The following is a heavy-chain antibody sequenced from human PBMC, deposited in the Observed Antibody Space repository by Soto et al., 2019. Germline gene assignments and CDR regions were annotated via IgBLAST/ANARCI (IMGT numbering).Heavy chain of an antibody. CDR3: ADSYSSGWPDAFDI. D-gene: IGHD6-19*01. V-gene: IGHV3-66*01. CDR1: GFTVSSNY. J-gene: IGHJ3*02. CDR2: IYSGGST. Sequence: EVQLVESGGGLVQPGGSLRLSCAASGFTVSSNYMSWVRQAPGKGLEWVSVIYSGGSTYYADSVKCRFTISRDNSKNTLYLQMNSLRAEDTAVYYCADSYSSGWPDAFDIWGQGTMVTVSS.